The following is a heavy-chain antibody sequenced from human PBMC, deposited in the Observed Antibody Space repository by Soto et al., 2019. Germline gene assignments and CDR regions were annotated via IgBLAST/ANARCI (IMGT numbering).Heavy chain of an antibody. J-gene: IGHJ4*02. V-gene: IGHV4-4*02. CDR2: IYHSGST. CDR3: ARKGGGGYYYDSSGFFDY. Sequence: QVQLQESGPGLVKLSGTLSLTYAVSGGSISSSNWWSWVRQPPGKGLEWIGEIYHSGSTNYNPSLKSRVTISVDKSKNQFSLKLSSVTAADTAVYYCARKGGGGYYYDSSGFFDYWGQGTLVTVSS. D-gene: IGHD3-22*01. CDR1: GGSISSSNW.